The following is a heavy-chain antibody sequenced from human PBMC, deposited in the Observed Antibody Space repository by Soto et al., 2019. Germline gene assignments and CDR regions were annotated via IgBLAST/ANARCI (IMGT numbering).Heavy chain of an antibody. V-gene: IGHV4-34*01. J-gene: IGHJ6*02. CDR3: ARLIRLGKTGYYCYGMDV. D-gene: IGHD7-27*01. CDR2: INHSGST. Sequence: PSETLSLTCAGYGGSFSGYYWSWIRQPPGKGLEWIGEINHSGSTNYNPSLKSRVTISVDTSKNQFSLKLSSVTAADTAVYYCARLIRLGKTGYYCYGMDVWGQGTTVPVSS. CDR1: GGSFSGYY.